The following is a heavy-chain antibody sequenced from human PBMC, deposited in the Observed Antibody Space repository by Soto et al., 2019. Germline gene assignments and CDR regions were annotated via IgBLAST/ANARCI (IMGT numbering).Heavy chain of an antibody. CDR1: GGSISSGDYY. CDR2: IYYSGST. V-gene: IGHV4-30-4*01. Sequence: SETLSLTCTVSGGSISSGDYYWSWIRQPPGKGLEWIGYIYYSGSTYYNPSLKSRVTISVDTSKNQFSLKLNSVTAAGTAVYYCARDWGPCSSTSCPISGMDVWGQGTTVTVSS. J-gene: IGHJ6*02. D-gene: IGHD2-2*01. CDR3: ARDWGPCSSTSCPISGMDV.